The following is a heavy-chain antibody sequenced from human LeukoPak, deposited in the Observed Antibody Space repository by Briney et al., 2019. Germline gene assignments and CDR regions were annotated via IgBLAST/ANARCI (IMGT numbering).Heavy chain of an antibody. D-gene: IGHD2-15*01. CDR1: GGTFSGYA. J-gene: IGHJ4*02. Sequence: ASVKVSSKASGGTFSGYAINWVRQAPGQGLEWMGKIIPILNIAHYAQRFQGRVTITADKSTSTAYMDLSSLRSEDTAVYYCARAPGSGVMNCVSWGQGTLVTVSS. CDR3: ARAPGSGVMNCVS. V-gene: IGHV1-69*04. CDR2: IIPILNIA.